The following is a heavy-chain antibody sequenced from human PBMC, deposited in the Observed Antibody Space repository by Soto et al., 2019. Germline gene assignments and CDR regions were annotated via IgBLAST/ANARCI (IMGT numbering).Heavy chain of an antibody. CDR2: IWYDGSNK. CDR3: AKWEGGFDY. CDR1: GFTFSSYG. D-gene: IGHD1-26*01. J-gene: IGHJ4*02. Sequence: QVQLVVSGGGVVQPGRSLRLSCAASGFTFSSYGMHWVRQAPGKGLEWVAVIWYDGSNKYYADSVTGRFTISRHTSENMLYLQMNSPRAEDTAGYYCAKWEGGFDYWGQGTLVTASS. V-gene: IGHV3-33*06.